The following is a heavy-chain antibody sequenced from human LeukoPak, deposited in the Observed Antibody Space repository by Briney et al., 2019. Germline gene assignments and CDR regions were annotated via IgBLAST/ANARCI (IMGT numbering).Heavy chain of an antibody. J-gene: IGHJ4*02. CDR1: GYTFTGYY. V-gene: IGHV1-2*02. D-gene: IGHD3-22*01. CDR3: ARDRSYYDSSGCHY. CDR2: INPNSGGT. Sequence: GASVKVSCKASGYTFTGYYMHWVRQAPGQGLEWMGWINPNSGGTNYAQKFQGRVTMTRDTSISTAYMELSRLRSDDTALYYCARDRSYYDSSGCHYWGQGTLVTVSS.